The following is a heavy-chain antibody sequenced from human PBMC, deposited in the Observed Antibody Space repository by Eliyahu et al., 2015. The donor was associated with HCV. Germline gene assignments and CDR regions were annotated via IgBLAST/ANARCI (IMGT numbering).Heavy chain of an antibody. D-gene: IGHD3-22*01. J-gene: IGHJ4*02. CDR1: GFTFSSYG. CDR2: ISYDGSNK. V-gene: IGHV3-30*18. Sequence: QVQLVESGGGVVQPGRSLRLSCAASGFTFSSYGMHWVRQAPGKGLEWVAVISYDGSNKYYADSVKGRFTISRDNSKNTLYLQMNSLRAEDTAVYYCAKDLQYYYDSSGYYYPLDYWGQGTLVTVSS. CDR3: AKDLQYYYDSSGYYYPLDY.